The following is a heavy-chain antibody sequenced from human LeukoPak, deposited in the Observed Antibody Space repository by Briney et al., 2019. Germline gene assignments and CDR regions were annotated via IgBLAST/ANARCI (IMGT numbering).Heavy chain of an antibody. J-gene: IGHJ6*04. Sequence: PGGSLRLSCAASVFTFSDYWMSWVRQPPAKGPEWVAIIRQDGNEEYYVDALKRRFTISRDNAKNLLDLQMNSLRAEDTAIYHCAKEVPLIQRDILTGLTRPVGGMDVWGKGTTVIVSS. V-gene: IGHV3-7*03. CDR3: AKEVPLIQRDILTGLTRPVGGMDV. D-gene: IGHD3-9*01. CDR2: IRQDGNEE. CDR1: VFTFSDYW.